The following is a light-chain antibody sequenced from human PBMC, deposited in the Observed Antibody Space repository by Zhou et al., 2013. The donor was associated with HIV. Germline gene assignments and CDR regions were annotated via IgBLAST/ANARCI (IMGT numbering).Light chain of an antibody. J-gene: IGKJ5*01. CDR1: HYISTY. CDR3: QQSYGSLLT. V-gene: IGKV1-39*01. CDR2: SAS. Sequence: IQLTQSPSSLSASVGDRVTITCRASHYISTYLNWYQQKPGKAPKLLIYSASTLQSGVPSSFSGSGSGTDFTLTIKSLQPEDFATYYCQQSYGSLLTFGQGTRLDI.